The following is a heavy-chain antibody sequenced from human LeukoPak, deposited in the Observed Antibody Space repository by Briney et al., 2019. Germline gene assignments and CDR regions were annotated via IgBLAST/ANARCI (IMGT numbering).Heavy chain of an antibody. CDR3: ARDQGLTAPPRYGMDV. J-gene: IGHJ6*02. CDR2: IIPILNIT. D-gene: IGHD6-19*01. Sequence: SVKVSCKASGGTFSGSAITWVRQAPGQGLEWMGRIIPILNITNYAQKFLGRVTISADTSTSTAYMELSGLRSDEAAVYYCARDQGLTAPPRYGMDVWGQGTTVTVSS. V-gene: IGHV1-69*04. CDR1: GGTFSGSA.